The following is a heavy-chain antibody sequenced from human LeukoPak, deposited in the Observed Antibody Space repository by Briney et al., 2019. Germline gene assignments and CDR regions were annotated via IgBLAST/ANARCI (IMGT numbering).Heavy chain of an antibody. D-gene: IGHD5-18*01. CDR2: IYYSGST. V-gene: IGHV4-39*01. CDR1: GGSISSSSYY. J-gene: IGHJ4*02. Sequence: SETLSLTCTVSGGSISSSSYYWGWIRQPPGKGLEWIGSIYYSGSTYYNPSLKSRVTISVDTSKNQFSLKLSSATAADTAVYYCARRGYSYGYLFDYWGQGTLVTVSS. CDR3: ARRGYSYGYLFDY.